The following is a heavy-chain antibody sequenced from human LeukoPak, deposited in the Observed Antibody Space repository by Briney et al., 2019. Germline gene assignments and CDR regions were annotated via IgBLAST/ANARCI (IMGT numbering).Heavy chain of an antibody. CDR2: INQDESEK. CDR3: ARARGGSNSDY. CDR1: GFTFSSYW. D-gene: IGHD1-26*01. J-gene: IGHJ4*02. Sequence: PGGSLRLSCAASGFTFSSYWMRWVRQAPGKGLDWVASINQDESEKYYVDSVKGRFTISRDNAKNSLYLQMNSLRADDTAVYYCARARGGSNSDYWGQGTLVTVSA. V-gene: IGHV3-7*05.